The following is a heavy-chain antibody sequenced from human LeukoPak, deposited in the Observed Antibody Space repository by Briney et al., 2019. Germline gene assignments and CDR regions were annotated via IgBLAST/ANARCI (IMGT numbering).Heavy chain of an antibody. CDR1: GFTFSSYW. D-gene: IGHD2-2*01. J-gene: IGHJ4*02. V-gene: IGHV3-7*01. CDR3: ARDTGGGYSCYGC. Sequence: GGSLRLSCAASGFTFSSYWMTWIRQAPGKGLEWVANIKQDGSEKYYVDSVKGRFTISRDNAKNSLYLQMNSLRAEDTAVYYCARDTGGGYSCYGCWGQGTLVTVSS. CDR2: IKQDGSEK.